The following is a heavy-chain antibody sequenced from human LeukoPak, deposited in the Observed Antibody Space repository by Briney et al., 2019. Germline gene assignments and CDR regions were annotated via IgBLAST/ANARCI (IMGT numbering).Heavy chain of an antibody. D-gene: IGHD3-10*01. CDR2: ISWNSGSI. J-gene: IGHJ4*02. CDR1: GFTFDDYA. Sequence: GRSLRLSCAASGFTFDDYAMHWVRQAPRKGLEWVSGISWNSGSIGYADSVKGRFTISRDNAKNSLYLQMNSLRAEDTALYYCAKGIYGSGSYFNNWGQGTLVTVSS. V-gene: IGHV3-9*01. CDR3: AKGIYGSGSYFNN.